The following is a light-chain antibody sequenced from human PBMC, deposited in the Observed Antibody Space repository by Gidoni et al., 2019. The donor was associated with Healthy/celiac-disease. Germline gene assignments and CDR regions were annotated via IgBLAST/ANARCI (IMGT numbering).Light chain of an antibody. V-gene: IGKV3-11*01. CDR3: QQRSNWPPVT. CDR1: QSVSSY. J-gene: IGKJ5*01. Sequence: DIVLTQSPATLSLSPGERSTLSCRASQSVSSYLSWYQQKPGKAPRLLIYDASNRATGIPARFSGSGSGTDFTLTISSLEPEDFAVYYCQQRSNWPPVTFXQXTRLEIK. CDR2: DAS.